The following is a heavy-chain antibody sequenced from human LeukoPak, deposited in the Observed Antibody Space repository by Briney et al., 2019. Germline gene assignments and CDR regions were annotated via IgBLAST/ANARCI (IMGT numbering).Heavy chain of an antibody. CDR2: ISGGSSGST. CDR3: VHSSPDY. CDR1: GFTFSDYA. V-gene: IGHV3-23*01. J-gene: IGHJ4*02. D-gene: IGHD6-13*01. Sequence: GGSLGLSCAASGFTFSDYAMSWVRQAPGKGLEWLSVISGGSSGSTYYADSVTGRFTVSRDNSKNTVDLQMNNLRVDDTAIYYCVHSSPDYWGQGTLVTVSS.